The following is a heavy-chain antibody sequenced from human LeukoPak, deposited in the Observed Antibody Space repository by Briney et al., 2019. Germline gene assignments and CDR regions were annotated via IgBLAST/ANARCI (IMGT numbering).Heavy chain of an antibody. CDR2: INHSGST. Sequence: PGGSLRLSCAASGFTFSSYSMNWVRQPPGKGLEWIGEINHSGSTNYNPSLKSRVTISVDTSKNQFSLKLSSVTAADTAVYYCARVLGDNWNYRLGWFDPWGQGTLVTVSS. D-gene: IGHD1-7*01. J-gene: IGHJ5*02. CDR1: GFTFSSYS. V-gene: IGHV4-34*01. CDR3: ARVLGDNWNYRLGWFDP.